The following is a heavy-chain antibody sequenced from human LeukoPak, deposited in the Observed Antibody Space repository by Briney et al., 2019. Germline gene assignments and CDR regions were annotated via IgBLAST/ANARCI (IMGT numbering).Heavy chain of an antibody. CDR1: GYTFTSYG. Sequence: GASVKVSCKASGYTFTSYGISWVRQAPGQGLEWMGWISAYNGNTNYAQKLQGRFTMTTDTSTSTAYMELTRLRSDDTAVYYFARDRPIIYDSSGYAPIDYWGQGTLVTVSS. D-gene: IGHD3-22*01. CDR3: ARDRPIIYDSSGYAPIDY. J-gene: IGHJ4*02. V-gene: IGHV1-18*01. CDR2: ISAYNGNT.